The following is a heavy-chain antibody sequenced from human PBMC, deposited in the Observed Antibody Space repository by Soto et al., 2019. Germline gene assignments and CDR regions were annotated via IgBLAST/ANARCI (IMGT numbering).Heavy chain of an antibody. V-gene: IGHV3-48*01. Sequence: EVQLVESGGGLVQPGASLRLSCAASGFTFSNYIMNWVRQAPGKGLEWVSFISGSGTSVYYADSVKGRFTISRDNARNSLYLQMNSLRGEDTAVYYCARDRSETYWGEGALVTVSS. CDR1: GFTFSNYI. J-gene: IGHJ4*02. D-gene: IGHD3-3*01. CDR2: ISGSGTSV. CDR3: ARDRSETY.